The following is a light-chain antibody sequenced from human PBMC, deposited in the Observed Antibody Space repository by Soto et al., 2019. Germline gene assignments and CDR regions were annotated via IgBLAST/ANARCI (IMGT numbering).Light chain of an antibody. J-gene: IGLJ1*01. CDR3: QSYDNSLSGSHYV. Sequence: QSVMTQPPSVSAAPGQKVTISCSGSSSNIGGNSESWYQQLPGTAPKLLIYNNNNRPSGVPDRFSGSKSGTSASLAITGLQAEDEADFFCQSYDNSLSGSHYVFGTGTKLTVL. CDR2: NNN. V-gene: IGLV1-40*01. CDR1: SSNIGGNS.